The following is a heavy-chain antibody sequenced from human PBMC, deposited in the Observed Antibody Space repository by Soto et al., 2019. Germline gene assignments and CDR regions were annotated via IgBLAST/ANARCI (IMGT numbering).Heavy chain of an antibody. D-gene: IGHD3-3*01. V-gene: IGHV3-48*02. Sequence: GGSLRLSCAASGFTFSSYSMNWVRQAPGKGLEWVSYISSSSSTIYYADSVKGRFTISRDNAKNSLYLQMNSLRDEDTAVYYCARESRFLEWLSLNWFDPWGQGSLVTVSS. CDR3: ARESRFLEWLSLNWFDP. CDR1: GFTFSSYS. J-gene: IGHJ5*02. CDR2: ISSSSSTI.